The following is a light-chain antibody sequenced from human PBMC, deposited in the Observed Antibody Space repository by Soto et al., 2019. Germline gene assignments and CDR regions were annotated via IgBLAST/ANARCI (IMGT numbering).Light chain of an antibody. CDR2: DAS. Sequence: DIQMTQSPSTLSASVGDRVSITCRASQTISSWLAWYQQKPGKAPKLLIYDASSLESGVPSRFIXXXXGTEFTLTISSLQPDDFATYYCQQYKSSRSFGQGTTVEIK. CDR1: QTISSW. J-gene: IGKJ1*01. V-gene: IGKV1-5*01. CDR3: QQYKSSRS.